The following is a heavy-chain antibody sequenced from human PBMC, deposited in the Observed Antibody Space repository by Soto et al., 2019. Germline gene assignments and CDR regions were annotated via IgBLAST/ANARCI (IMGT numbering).Heavy chain of an antibody. V-gene: IGHV3-48*01. J-gene: IGHJ3*02. Sequence: GGSLRLSCAASGFTFSSYSMNWVRQAPGKGLEWVSYISSSSSTIYYADSVKGRFTISRDNAKNSLYLQMNSLRAEDTAVYYCARDTGDYEDDAFDIWGQGTMVTVSS. CDR1: GFTFSSYS. CDR3: ARDTGDYEDDAFDI. D-gene: IGHD4-17*01. CDR2: ISSSSSTI.